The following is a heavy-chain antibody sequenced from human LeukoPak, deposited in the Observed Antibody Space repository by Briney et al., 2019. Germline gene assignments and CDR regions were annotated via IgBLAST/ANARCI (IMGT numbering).Heavy chain of an antibody. CDR2: ISSSNRTV. CDR1: GFTFTSTS. J-gene: IGHJ4*02. Sequence: GGSLRLSCAASGFTFTSTSMNWVRQAPGKGLEWISYISSSNRTVHYADSVKGRFTISRDNAKNSLYLQMNSLRDEDTAVYYCARARDGSYDYWGQGTLVTVSS. CDR3: ARARDGSYDY. D-gene: IGHD1-26*01. V-gene: IGHV3-48*02.